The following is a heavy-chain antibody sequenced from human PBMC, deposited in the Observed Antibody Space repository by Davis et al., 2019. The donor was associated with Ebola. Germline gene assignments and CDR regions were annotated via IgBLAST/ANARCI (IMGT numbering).Heavy chain of an antibody. Sequence: SVKVSCKASGGTFSSYAISWVRQAPGQGLEWMGGIIPIFGTANYAQKFQGRVTITADESTSTAYMELSSLRSEDTAVYYCARGFSGSYGLFDYYYGMDVWGQGTTVTVSS. CDR1: GGTFSSYA. CDR2: IIPIFGTA. CDR3: ARGFSGSYGLFDYYYGMDV. J-gene: IGHJ6*02. D-gene: IGHD5-18*01. V-gene: IGHV1-69*13.